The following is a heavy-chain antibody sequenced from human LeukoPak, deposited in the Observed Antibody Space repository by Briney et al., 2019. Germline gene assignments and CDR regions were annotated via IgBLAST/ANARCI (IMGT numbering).Heavy chain of an antibody. CDR2: IIPMFGTA. Sequence: ASVKVSCKASGGAFSSYAISWVRQAPGQGLEWMGGIIPMFGTANYAQKFQGRVTITADESTSTAYMELSSLRSEDTAVYYCARDSLGELLEPPYYYYGMDVWGKGTTVTVSS. J-gene: IGHJ6*04. V-gene: IGHV1-69*13. D-gene: IGHD3-10*01. CDR3: ARDSLGELLEPPYYYYGMDV. CDR1: GGAFSSYA.